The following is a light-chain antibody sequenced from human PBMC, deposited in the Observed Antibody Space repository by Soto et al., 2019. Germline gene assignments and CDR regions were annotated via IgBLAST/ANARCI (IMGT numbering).Light chain of an antibody. CDR1: SSDIGDYDY. CDR3: SSYTSSSTKV. J-gene: IGLJ1*01. V-gene: IGLV2-14*01. Sequence: QSALTQPASVSGSPGQSITISCTGTSSDIGDYDYVSWYQHLPGKAPKLLIFDVTHRPSGVSDRFSGSKSGNTASLTISGLQAEDEADYYCSSYTSSSTKVFGTGTKVTVL. CDR2: DVT.